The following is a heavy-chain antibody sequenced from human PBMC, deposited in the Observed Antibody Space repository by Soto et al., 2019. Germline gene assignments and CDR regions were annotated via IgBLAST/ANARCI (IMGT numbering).Heavy chain of an antibody. Sequence: QVQLVQSGAEVKKPGASVKVSCKASGYTFTSYDINWVRQATGQGLEWMGWMNPNSGNTGYAQKNQGRVTMTRNTSISTDYKDLSRQKSEDTAVYYGGREKGSSRFDHWGQGTLVTVSS. V-gene: IGHV1-8*01. CDR1: GYTFTSYD. CDR3: GREKGSSRFDH. CDR2: MNPNSGNT. D-gene: IGHD6-6*01. J-gene: IGHJ5*02.